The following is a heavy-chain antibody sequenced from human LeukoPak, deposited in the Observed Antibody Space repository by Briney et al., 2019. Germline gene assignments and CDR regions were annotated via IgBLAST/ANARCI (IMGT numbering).Heavy chain of an antibody. CDR2: ISAYNGNT. Sequence: AASVKVSCTASGYTFTSYGISWVRQAPGQGLEWMGWISAYNGNTNYAQKLQGRVTMTTDTSTSTAYMELRSLRSDDTAVYYCARDKSMAYFDYWGQGTLVTVSS. D-gene: IGHD5-24*01. CDR3: ARDKSMAYFDY. CDR1: GYTFTSYG. J-gene: IGHJ4*02. V-gene: IGHV1-18*01.